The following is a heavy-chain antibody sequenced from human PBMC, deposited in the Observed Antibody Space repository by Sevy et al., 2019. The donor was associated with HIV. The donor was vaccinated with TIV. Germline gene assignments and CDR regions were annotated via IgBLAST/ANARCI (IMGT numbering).Heavy chain of an antibody. CDR3: TRGPRDYSCYGMDV. CDR2: INEDGSEK. Sequence: GGSQRLSCAASGFIFSSFWMIWVRQAPGKGLEWVANINEDGSEKYYVDSVKGRFAISRDNAKNFVYLQMNSLRAEDTAVYYCTRGPRDYSCYGMDVWGQGTTVTVSS. CDR1: GFIFSSFW. V-gene: IGHV3-7*03. J-gene: IGHJ6*02.